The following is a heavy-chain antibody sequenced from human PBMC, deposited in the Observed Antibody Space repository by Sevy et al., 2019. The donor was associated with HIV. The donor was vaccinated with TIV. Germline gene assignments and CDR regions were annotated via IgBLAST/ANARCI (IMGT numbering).Heavy chain of an antibody. CDR2: ISSSSSYI. CDR1: GFTFSSYS. CDR3: ARDFSINYIAARPPPLY. Sequence: GGSLRLSCAASGFTFSSYSMNWVRQAPGKGLEWVSSISSSSSYIYYADSVKGRFTISRDNAKNSLYLQMNSLRAEDTAVYYCARDFSINYIAARPPPLYWGQGTLVTVSS. D-gene: IGHD6-6*01. J-gene: IGHJ4*02. V-gene: IGHV3-21*01.